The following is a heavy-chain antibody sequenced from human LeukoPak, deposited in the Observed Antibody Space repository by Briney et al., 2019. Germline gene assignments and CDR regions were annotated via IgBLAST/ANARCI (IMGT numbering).Heavy chain of an antibody. V-gene: IGHV1-18*01. D-gene: IGHD3-22*01. CDR3: ARDVVLYYYDCYYYYGMDV. Sequence: ASVKVSCKASGYTFTSYGISWVRQAPGQGLEWMGWISAYNGNTNYAQKLQGRVTMTTDTSTSTAYMELRSLRSDDTAVYYCARDVVLYYYDCYYYYGMDVWGQGTTVTVSS. CDR2: ISAYNGNT. CDR1: GYTFTSYG. J-gene: IGHJ6*02.